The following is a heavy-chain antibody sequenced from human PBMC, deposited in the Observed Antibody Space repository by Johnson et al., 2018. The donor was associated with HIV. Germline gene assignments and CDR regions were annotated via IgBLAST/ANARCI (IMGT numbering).Heavy chain of an antibody. V-gene: IGHV3-20*04. Sequence: VQLVESGGGVVRPGGSLRLSCAASGFTFDDYGMNWVRQAPGKGLEWVSTINWNGGNTGYADSVKGRFTISRDNSKNTLYLQMNSLRAEDTAVYYCAKSPAKDHGGNSGAFDIWGQGTLVTVSS. D-gene: IGHD4-23*01. CDR2: INWNGGNT. J-gene: IGHJ3*02. CDR3: AKSPAKDHGGNSGAFDI. CDR1: GFTFDDYG.